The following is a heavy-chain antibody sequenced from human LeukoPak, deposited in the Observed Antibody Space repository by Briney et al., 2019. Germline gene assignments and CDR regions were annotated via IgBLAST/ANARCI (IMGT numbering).Heavy chain of an antibody. J-gene: IGHJ3*02. CDR2: ISYDGSNK. CDR1: GFNFNSHA. Sequence: GRSLRLSCAASGFNFNSHAVHWVRQAPGKGLEWVAFISYDGSNKYYADSVKGRFTISRDTSKTTLYLQMNSLRTEDTALYYCATELRILSWGVDAFDIWGQGTMVTVSS. D-gene: IGHD3-16*01. CDR3: ATELRILSWGVDAFDI. V-gene: IGHV3-30*04.